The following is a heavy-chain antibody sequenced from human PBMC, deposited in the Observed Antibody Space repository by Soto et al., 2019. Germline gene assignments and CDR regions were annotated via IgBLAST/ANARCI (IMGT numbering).Heavy chain of an antibody. J-gene: IGHJ5*02. CDR2: VNHSGEA. V-gene: IGHV4-34*01. CDR1: GGSFRNYY. D-gene: IGHD3-10*01. Sequence: PSETLSLTCGVYGGSFRNYYWIWVRQPPGKGLEWIGEVNHSGEATYNPSLQSRVTISLDTSNNHFSLKMTSLTAADTALYFCTRAGRFPGSWFDPWGQGTQVTVSS. CDR3: TRAGRFPGSWFDP.